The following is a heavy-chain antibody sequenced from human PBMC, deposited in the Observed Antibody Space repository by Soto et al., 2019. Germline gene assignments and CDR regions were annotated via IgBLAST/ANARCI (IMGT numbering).Heavy chain of an antibody. D-gene: IGHD1-20*01. CDR1: GFTFSTHA. CDR2: VSFDGSNK. V-gene: IGHV3-30-3*01. J-gene: IGHJ4*02. CDR3: ARDQTGITTTGGGRIDH. Sequence: QVQLVESGGGVVQPGRSLRLSCAASGFTFSTHAMHWVRQAPGKGLECVAIVSFDGSNKYYADSVKGRFTISRDKSKNTLYLQMSGLTPADTAVYYCARDQTGITTTGGGRIDHWGQGTLVTVSA.